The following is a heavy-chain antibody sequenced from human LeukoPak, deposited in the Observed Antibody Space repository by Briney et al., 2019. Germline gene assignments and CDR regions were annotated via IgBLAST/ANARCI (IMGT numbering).Heavy chain of an antibody. CDR2: ISWYGGST. CDR1: GFTFDGYT. Sequence: GSLRLSCAASGFTFDGYTMHWVRQAPGKGLEWVSLISWYGGSTYYADSVKGRFTISRDNSKNSLYLQMNSLRTEDTALYYCAKDGGSGWFINWFDPWGQGTLVTVSS. D-gene: IGHD6-19*01. CDR3: AKDGGSGWFINWFDP. J-gene: IGHJ5*02. V-gene: IGHV3-43*01.